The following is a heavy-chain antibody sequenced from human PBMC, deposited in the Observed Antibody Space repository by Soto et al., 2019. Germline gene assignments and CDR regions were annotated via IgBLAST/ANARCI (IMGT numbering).Heavy chain of an antibody. D-gene: IGHD2-15*01. J-gene: IGHJ5*02. V-gene: IGHV3-66*01. CDR1: GFTVSSSY. CDR2: MYAGGTT. CDR3: AREFRDGSNTRLAFGP. Sequence: EMQLVESGEGLVQPGGSLRLSCAASGFTVSSSYMTWVRQAPGKGLEWVSVMYAGGTTYYADSVKGRFTFSRDNSKNRLYLQMNNLRADDTAVYYCAREFRDGSNTRLAFGPWGQGALVTVSS.